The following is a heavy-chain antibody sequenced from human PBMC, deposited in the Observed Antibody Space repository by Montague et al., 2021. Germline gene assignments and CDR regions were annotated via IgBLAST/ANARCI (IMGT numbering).Heavy chain of an antibody. J-gene: IGHJ4*02. V-gene: IGHV6-1*01. CDR1: GDSDAINKAG. Sequence: CAISGDSDAINKAGWKWDRETSSSDLEWLGRTYYRSTWYTDYAVSVKGRIAINPDTSKNQFSLQLNSVTPEDTAVYYCAREGVGDLLFSFDSWGQGTLVTVSS. CDR2: TYYRSTWYT. D-gene: IGHD3-10*01. CDR3: AREGVGDLLFSFDS.